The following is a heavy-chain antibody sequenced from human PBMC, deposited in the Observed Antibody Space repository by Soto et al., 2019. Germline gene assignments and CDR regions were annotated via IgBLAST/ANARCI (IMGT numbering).Heavy chain of an antibody. J-gene: IGHJ6*02. Sequence: QVQLVQSGAEVKKPGSSVKVSCKASGGTFSSYTISWVRQAPGQGLEWMGRIIPILGIANYAQKFQGRVTITADKSTSTAYMGRSSLRSEDTAVYYCARKGYYGSGSYHHGMDVWGQGTTVTVSS. V-gene: IGHV1-69*02. CDR3: ARKGYYGSGSYHHGMDV. CDR1: GGTFSSYT. CDR2: IIPILGIA. D-gene: IGHD3-10*01.